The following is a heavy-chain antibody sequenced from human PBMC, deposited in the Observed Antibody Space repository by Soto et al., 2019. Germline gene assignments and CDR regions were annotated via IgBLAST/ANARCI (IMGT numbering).Heavy chain of an antibody. D-gene: IGHD6-13*01. Sequence: WGSLRLSCAASGVTFSSYSMNWVRRAPGKGLEWVSVIYSGGSTYYADPVKGRFTISRDNSKNTLYLQMNSLRAEDTAVYYCARSSNSIAAAGTGFDYWGQGTLVTVSS. CDR2: IYSGGST. V-gene: IGHV3-53*01. CDR3: ARSSNSIAAAGTGFDY. CDR1: GVTFSSYS. J-gene: IGHJ4*02.